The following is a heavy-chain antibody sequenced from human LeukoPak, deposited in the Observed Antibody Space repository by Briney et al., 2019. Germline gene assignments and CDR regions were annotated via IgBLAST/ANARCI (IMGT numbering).Heavy chain of an antibody. CDR3: ARGEGWFDP. CDR2: IYYSGST. CDR1: GYSISSGYY. J-gene: IGHJ5*02. Sequence: SETLSLTCTVSGYSISSGYYWGWIRQPPGKGLEWIGSIYYSGSTYYNSSLNIRVTISVDTSKNQFSLKLSSVTAADTAVYYCARGEGWFDPWGQGTLVTVSS. V-gene: IGHV4-38-2*02.